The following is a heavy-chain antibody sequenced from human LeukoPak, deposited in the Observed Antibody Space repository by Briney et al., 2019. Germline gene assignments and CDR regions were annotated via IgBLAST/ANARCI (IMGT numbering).Heavy chain of an antibody. J-gene: IGHJ5*02. D-gene: IGHD2-8*01. Sequence: PGGSLRLSCVAAGFIFSDYYMTWIRQAPGKGLEWISYITTNGTSTYYATSVKGRFTISRDNAQRSLFLQMNSLRVEDTAIYYCARDWDNGRAERPAWGQGTLVTVSS. CDR2: ITTNGTST. V-gene: IGHV3-11*01. CDR3: ARDWDNGRAERPA. CDR1: GFIFSDYY.